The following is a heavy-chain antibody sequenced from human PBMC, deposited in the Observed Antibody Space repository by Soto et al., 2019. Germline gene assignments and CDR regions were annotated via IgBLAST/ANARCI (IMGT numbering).Heavy chain of an antibody. D-gene: IGHD6-19*01. CDR2: IFYSGSTTY. Sequence: ETLSLTCTVSGGSISSYYWIWIRQPPGEGMEWIGYIFYSGSTTYNNNPSLKSRVSISVDTSKNQFYLRLTSVTAADTAVYYCARVGSSGWSPDYWGQGTLVTVSS. V-gene: IGHV4-59*01. CDR1: GGSISSYY. CDR3: ARVGSSGWSPDY. J-gene: IGHJ4*02.